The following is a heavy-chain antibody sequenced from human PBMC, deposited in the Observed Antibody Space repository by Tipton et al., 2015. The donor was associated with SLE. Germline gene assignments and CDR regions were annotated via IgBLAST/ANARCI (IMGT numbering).Heavy chain of an antibody. J-gene: IGHJ6*03. CDR3: ARGAGDDYYYYYMDV. D-gene: IGHD7-27*01. Sequence: TLSLTCTVPGGSISSGSYYWSWIRQPAGKGLEWIGRIYTSGSTNYNPSLKSRVTISVDTSKNQFSLKLSSVTAADTAVYYCARGAGDDYYYYYMDVWGKGTTVTVSS. CDR2: IYTSGST. CDR1: GGSISSGSYY. V-gene: IGHV4-61*02.